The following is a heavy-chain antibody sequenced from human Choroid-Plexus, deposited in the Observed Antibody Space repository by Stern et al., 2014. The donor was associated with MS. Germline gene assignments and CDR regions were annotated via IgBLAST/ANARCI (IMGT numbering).Heavy chain of an antibody. D-gene: IGHD3-22*01. CDR3: ARGPPDYYDSSGYYTY. CDR1: GGSISSGGYY. V-gene: IGHV4-31*03. Sequence: VQLEESGPGLVKPSQTLSLTCTVSGGSISSGGYYWSWIRQHPGKGLERIGYIYYSGSTYYNPSLKSRVSISVDTSKNQFSLKLSSVTAADTAVYYCARGPPDYYDSSGYYTYWGQGTLVTVSS. J-gene: IGHJ4*02. CDR2: IYYSGST.